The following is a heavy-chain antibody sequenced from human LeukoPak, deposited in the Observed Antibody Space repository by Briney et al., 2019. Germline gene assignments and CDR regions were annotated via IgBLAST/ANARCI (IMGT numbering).Heavy chain of an antibody. CDR2: SGSGGGT. V-gene: IGHV3-23*01. D-gene: IGHD6-25*01. J-gene: IGHJ4*02. CDR1: GFTFSNYA. Sequence: PGGSLRLSCAASGFTFSNYAMSWVRQAPGKGLEWVSSSGSGGGTYYADSVKGRFTISRDNSENNPYLQMSSLTTEDTALYYCAKGSMRQRLSDWGQGTLVAVSS. CDR3: AKGSMRQRLSD.